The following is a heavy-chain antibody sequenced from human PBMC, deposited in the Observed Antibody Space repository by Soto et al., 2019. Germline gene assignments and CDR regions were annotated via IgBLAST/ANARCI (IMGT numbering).Heavy chain of an antibody. Sequence: EASVKVSCKASGYTFTSYGISWVRQAPGQGLEWMGWISAYSGNTNYAQKLQGRVTMTTDTSTSTAYMELRSLRSDDTAVYYCARRKWDSSWGDDFDIWGQGTMVTVS. J-gene: IGHJ3*02. D-gene: IGHD3-22*01. CDR2: ISAYSGNT. V-gene: IGHV1-18*04. CDR3: ARRKWDSSWGDDFDI. CDR1: GYTFTSYG.